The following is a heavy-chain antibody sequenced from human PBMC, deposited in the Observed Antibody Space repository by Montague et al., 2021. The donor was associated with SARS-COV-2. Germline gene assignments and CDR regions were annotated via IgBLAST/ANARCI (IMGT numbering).Heavy chain of an antibody. CDR3: TSGREGNYNVMDV. D-gene: IGHD1-1*01. CDR2: TYYRSKWDN. CDR1: GDSVSSNSAT. J-gene: IGHJ6*02. Sequence: CAISGDSVSSNSATWNCVRQSPSRGLEWLGRTYYRSKWDNDYAVSVRGRVTINPDTSKNQFSLQLNSVTPEDTAIYYCTSGREGNYNVMDVWGQGTTVTVSS. V-gene: IGHV6-1*01.